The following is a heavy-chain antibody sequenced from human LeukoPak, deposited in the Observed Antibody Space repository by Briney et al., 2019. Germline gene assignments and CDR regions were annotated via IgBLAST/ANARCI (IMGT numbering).Heavy chain of an antibody. CDR2: INTNTGNP. Sequence: ASVNVSCKSSGYTFTSYAMNWVRQAPGQGLEWMGWINTNTGNPTYAQGFTGRFVFSLDTSVSTAYLQISSLKAEDTAVYYCAREDSGGWTLFDYWGQGTLVTVSS. CDR3: AREDSGGWTLFDY. J-gene: IGHJ4*02. CDR1: GYTFTSYA. D-gene: IGHD2-15*01. V-gene: IGHV7-4-1*02.